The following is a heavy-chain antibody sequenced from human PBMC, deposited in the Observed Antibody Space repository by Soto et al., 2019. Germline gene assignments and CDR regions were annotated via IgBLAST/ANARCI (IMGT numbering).Heavy chain of an antibody. D-gene: IGHD2-2*01. CDR1: GFTFSSYG. CDR3: TTMGYCSGTSCYSVLDS. CDR2: ISYDGSNK. Sequence: GGSLRLSCAASGFTFSSYGMHWVRQAPGKGLEWVAVISYDGSNKYYADSVKGRFTISRDDSKNTLYLEMSSLKTEDTAVYHCTTMGYCSGTSCYSVLDSWGQGTLVTVSS. V-gene: IGHV3-30*03. J-gene: IGHJ4*02.